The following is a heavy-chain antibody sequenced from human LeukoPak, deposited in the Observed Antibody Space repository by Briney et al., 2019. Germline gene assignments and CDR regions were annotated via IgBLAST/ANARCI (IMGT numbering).Heavy chain of an antibody. J-gene: IGHJ4*02. V-gene: IGHV4-4*07. CDR3: ARDGRGYSSSWYFDL. CDR2: IYSSGGT. CDR1: GXSISSYY. Sequence: PSETLSLTCTVSGXSISSYYWSWIRQPAGKGLEWIGRIYSSGGTNYSPSLKSRVTLSVDTSRDQFSLRLSSVTAADTAVYYCARDGRGYSSSWYFDLWGQGTLVTVSS. D-gene: IGHD6-13*01.